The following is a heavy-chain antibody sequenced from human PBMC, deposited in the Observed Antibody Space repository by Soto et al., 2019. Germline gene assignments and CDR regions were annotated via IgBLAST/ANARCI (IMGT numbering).Heavy chain of an antibody. J-gene: IGHJ6*02. Sequence: QVQLVQSGAEVKKPGSSVKVSCKASGGTFSSYAISWLRQAPGQGLEWMGGIIPIFGTANYAQKFQGRVTITADESTSTAYMELSSLRSEDTAVYYCARGYCTNGVCPRYYYGMDVWGQGTTVTVSS. CDR1: GGTFSSYA. D-gene: IGHD2-8*01. V-gene: IGHV1-69*01. CDR3: ARGYCTNGVCPRYYYGMDV. CDR2: IIPIFGTA.